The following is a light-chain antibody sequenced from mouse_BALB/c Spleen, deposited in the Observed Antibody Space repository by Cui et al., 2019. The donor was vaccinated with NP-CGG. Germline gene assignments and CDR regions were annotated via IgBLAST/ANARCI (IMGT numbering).Light chain of an antibody. Sequence: QAVVTQESALTTSPGDTVTLTCRSSTGAVTTSNYANWVQEKPDHLFTGLIGGTNNRPPGVPARFSGSLIEGKAALTIAGAQTEDEAIYFCALWYSNHWVFGGGTKVTVL. CDR3: ALWYSNHWV. CDR2: GTN. CDR1: TGAVTTSNY. J-gene: IGLJ1*01. V-gene: IGLV1*01.